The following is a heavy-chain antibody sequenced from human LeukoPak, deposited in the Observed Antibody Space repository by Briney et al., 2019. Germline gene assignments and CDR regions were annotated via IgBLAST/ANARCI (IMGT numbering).Heavy chain of an antibody. CDR2: IYYSGST. CDR1: GGSISTYY. CDR3: ARSSLYAIRDDVHYFDY. Sequence: SETLSLTCTVSGGSISTYYWSWIRQPPGKGLDWIGSIYYSGSTNYNPSLKSRVTISVDTSKNQFSLKLNSVTAADTAVYYCARSSLYAIRDDVHYFDYWGQGTLVTVSS. D-gene: IGHD2-8*01. J-gene: IGHJ4*02. V-gene: IGHV4-59*01.